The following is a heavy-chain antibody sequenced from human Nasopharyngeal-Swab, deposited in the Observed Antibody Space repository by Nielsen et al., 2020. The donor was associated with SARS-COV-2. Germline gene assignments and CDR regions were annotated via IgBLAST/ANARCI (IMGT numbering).Heavy chain of an antibody. CDR1: GFTFSFYF. CDR3: AKQFYYDSSGYSPFDY. D-gene: IGHD3-22*01. J-gene: IGHJ4*02. V-gene: IGHV3-23*01. Sequence: GGSLRLSCAASGFTFSFYFMSWVRQAPGKGLEWVSGISGSTGSTYYADSVRGRFTISRDNSKNTLYLQMNSLRAEDTAVYSCAKQFYYDSSGYSPFDYWGQGTLVTVS. CDR2: ISGSTGST.